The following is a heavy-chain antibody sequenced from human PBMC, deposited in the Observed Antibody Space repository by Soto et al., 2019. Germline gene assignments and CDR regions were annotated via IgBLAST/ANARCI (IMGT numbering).Heavy chain of an antibody. CDR1: GYSISSGYY. D-gene: IGHD5-12*01. V-gene: IGHV4-38-2*01. J-gene: IGHJ6*02. Sequence: PSETLSLTCAVSGYSISSGYYWGWIRQPPGKGLEWIGSIYHSGSTYYNPSLKSRVTISVDTSKNQFSLKLSSVTAADTVVYYCARGVATITTPTYYYYYSGMDVWGQGTTVTVYS. CDR2: IYHSGST. CDR3: ARGVATITTPTYYYYYSGMDV.